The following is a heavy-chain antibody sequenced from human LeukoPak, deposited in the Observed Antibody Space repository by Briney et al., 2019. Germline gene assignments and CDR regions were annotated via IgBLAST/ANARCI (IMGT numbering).Heavy chain of an antibody. J-gene: IGHJ4*02. D-gene: IGHD4/OR15-4a*01. CDR3: ARRAGAYSHPYDY. Sequence: GSLRLSCTGSGFTVSSNSMSWVRQAPGKGLEWVSFIYSDNTHYSDSVKGRFTISRDNSKNTLYLQMNSLRAEDTAVYYCARRAGAYSHPYDYWGQGTLVTVSS. CDR1: GFTVSSNS. V-gene: IGHV3-53*01. CDR2: IYSDNT.